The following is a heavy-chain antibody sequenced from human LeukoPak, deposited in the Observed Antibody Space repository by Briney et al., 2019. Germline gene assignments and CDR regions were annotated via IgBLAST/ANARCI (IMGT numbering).Heavy chain of an antibody. CDR1: GYTFNSYY. D-gene: IGHD4-23*01. Sequence: ASVKVSCKASGYTFNSYYMHWVRQAPGQGLEWVGLISPTGDSTNYAQTFRGRVTMTRDTSTNTVYVDLSSLRSEDTAVYYCAREASGGYFDYWGQGTLVIVSS. CDR2: ISPTGDST. CDR3: AREASGGYFDY. J-gene: IGHJ4*02. V-gene: IGHV1-46*02.